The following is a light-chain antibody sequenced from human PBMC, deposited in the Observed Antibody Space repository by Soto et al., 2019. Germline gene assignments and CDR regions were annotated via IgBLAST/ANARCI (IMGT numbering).Light chain of an antibody. CDR2: AAS. CDR3: QQSYSTPIT. J-gene: IGKJ5*01. Sequence: DIQLTQCPSFLSASVGDRVTITCRASQGISSYLALYQQKPGKAPKLLIYAASTLQSGVPSRFSGSGSGTEFTLTISSLQPEDFATYYRQQSYSTPITFGQGTRLEIK. V-gene: IGKV1-9*01. CDR1: QGISSY.